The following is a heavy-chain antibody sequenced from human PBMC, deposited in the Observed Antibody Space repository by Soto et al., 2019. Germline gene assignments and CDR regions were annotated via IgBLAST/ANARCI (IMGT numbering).Heavy chain of an antibody. V-gene: IGHV4-30-2*01. Sequence: SETLSLTCTVAGASVSSGGFSWSWIRQPPQKGLEWIGYIYHTGSTSYSPSLKSRVTISVDKSKNQFSLILNSVTAADTAIYYCARAHYGPSGYYFDSWGQGTLVTVS. D-gene: IGHD3-22*01. CDR3: ARAHYGPSGYYFDS. CDR2: IYHTGST. CDR1: GASVSSGGFS. J-gene: IGHJ4*02.